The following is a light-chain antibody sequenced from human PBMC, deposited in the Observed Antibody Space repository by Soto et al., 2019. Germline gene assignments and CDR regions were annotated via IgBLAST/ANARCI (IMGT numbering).Light chain of an antibody. V-gene: IGLV2-23*01. CDR3: CSYADSRTSV. Sequence: QSALTQPASVSGSPGQSITISCTGTSSDVGSYNLVSWYQQHPGKAPKLMIYEDSKRPSGVSNRFSGSKSGNTASLTISGLQTEAEADYYCCSYADSRTSVFGTVPKVTV. J-gene: IGLJ1*01. CDR2: EDS. CDR1: SSDVGSYNL.